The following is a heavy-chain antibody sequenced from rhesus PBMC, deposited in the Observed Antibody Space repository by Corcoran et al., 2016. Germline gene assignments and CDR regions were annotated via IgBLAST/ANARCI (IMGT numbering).Heavy chain of an antibody. Sequence: QLQLQESGPGLVKPSETLSVTCAVSGGSISSSYWSWIRQAPGKGLGWIGYIYGSGSSTNYNPSLKSRVTLSVETSKNQLSRKLSAVTNADTAVYDCARGVDYVRNYGLDSWGQGVVVTVSS. CDR1: GGSISSSY. D-gene: IGHD4-29*01. V-gene: IGHV4-169*01. CDR3: ARGVDYVRNYGLDS. CDR2: IYGSGSST. J-gene: IGHJ6*01.